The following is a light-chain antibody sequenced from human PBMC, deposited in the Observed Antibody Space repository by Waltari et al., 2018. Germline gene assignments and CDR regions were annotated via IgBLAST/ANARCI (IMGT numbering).Light chain of an antibody. CDR1: QSINSY. V-gene: IGKV1-9*01. CDR3: QQVNSYPLT. J-gene: IGKJ4*01. Sequence: DIQSTQSPSFLSASLGDRVTITCRASQSINSYLAWYQQKPGKAPKLLIYAASTLQSGIPSRFRGSGSGTDFSLTISSLQPEDFATYYCQQVNSYPLTFGGGTTVEIK. CDR2: AAS.